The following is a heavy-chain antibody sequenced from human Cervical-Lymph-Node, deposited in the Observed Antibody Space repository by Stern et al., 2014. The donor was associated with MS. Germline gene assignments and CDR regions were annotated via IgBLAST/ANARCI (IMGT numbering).Heavy chain of an antibody. V-gene: IGHV1-2*06. J-gene: IGHJ6*02. CDR1: GYSFTAYY. CDR2: IKPNSGVT. Sequence: VQLVESGAEVKKPGASVKVSCKASGYSFTAYYMDWVRQAPGQGLEWMGRIKPNSGVTDYARKFQGRVTMTRDTSITTAYMELSSLRSDDTAKYFCASGPYTMDVWGQGTTVTVSS. CDR3: ASGPYTMDV.